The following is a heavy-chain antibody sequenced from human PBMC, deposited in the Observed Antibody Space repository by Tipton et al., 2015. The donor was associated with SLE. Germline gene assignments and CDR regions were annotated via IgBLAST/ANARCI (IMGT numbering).Heavy chain of an antibody. Sequence: LRLSCTVSGGSISSGTYYWSWIRQPAGKGLEWIGRIYTSGSANYNPSLKSRVTISVDTSKNQFSLKLSSVTAADTAVYYCARSHCSSPSRYSYYYMDVWGKGTTVPVSS. CDR1: GGSISSGTYY. CDR2: IYTSGSA. V-gene: IGHV4-61*02. J-gene: IGHJ6*03. D-gene: IGHD2-2*02. CDR3: ARSHCSSPSRYSYYYMDV.